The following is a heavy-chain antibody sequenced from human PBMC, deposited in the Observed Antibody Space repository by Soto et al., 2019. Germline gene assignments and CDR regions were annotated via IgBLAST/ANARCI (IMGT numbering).Heavy chain of an antibody. J-gene: IGHJ4*02. V-gene: IGHV4-59*01. D-gene: IGHD5-18*01. CDR3: ARIKSGYSYGSIIDF. CDR1: GGSINNFH. CDR2: VFYSGRT. Sequence: QVQLQESGPGLVKPSETLALTCSVSGGSINNFHWSWIRQPPGKGLEWIGFVFYSGRTTYNPSLQSRVTISVDTSQNYFSLKVRAVTAAETATSYCARIKSGYSYGSIIDFWGQGKLVSVS.